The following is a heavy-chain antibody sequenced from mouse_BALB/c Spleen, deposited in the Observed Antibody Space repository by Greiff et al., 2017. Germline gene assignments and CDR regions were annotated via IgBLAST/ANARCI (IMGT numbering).Heavy chain of an antibody. V-gene: IGHV3-8*02. CDR3: ARDYYGSSYWYFDV. J-gene: IGHJ1*01. Sequence: VQLKESGPSLVKPSQTLSLTCSVTGDSITSGYWNWIRKFPGNKLEYMGYISYSGSTYYNPSLKSRISITRDTSKNQYYLQLNSVTTEDTATYYCARDYYGSSYWYFDVWGAGTTVTVSS. CDR2: ISYSGST. CDR1: GDSITSGY. D-gene: IGHD1-1*01.